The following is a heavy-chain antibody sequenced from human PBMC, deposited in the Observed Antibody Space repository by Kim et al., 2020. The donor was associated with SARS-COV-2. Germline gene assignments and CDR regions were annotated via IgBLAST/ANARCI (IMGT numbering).Heavy chain of an antibody. CDR1: GGTFSSYA. V-gene: IGHV1-69*04. CDR2: IIPILGIA. Sequence: SVKVSCKASGGTFSSYAISWVRQAPGQGLEWMGRIIPILGIANYAQKFQGRVTITADKSTSTAYMELSSLRSEDTAVYYCARGGWGSGSYYLARYYYYMDVWGKGNTVTVSS. D-gene: IGHD3-10*01. J-gene: IGHJ6*03. CDR3: ARGGWGSGSYYLARYYYYMDV.